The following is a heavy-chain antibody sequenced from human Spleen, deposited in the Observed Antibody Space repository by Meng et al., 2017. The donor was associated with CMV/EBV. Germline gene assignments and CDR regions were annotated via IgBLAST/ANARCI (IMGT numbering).Heavy chain of an antibody. CDR2: IYYSGST. CDR1: GGSFSGYY. CDR3: ARSGIKGLYYQNWFDP. V-gene: IGHV4-34*01. D-gene: IGHD2-2*01. Sequence: SETLSLTCAVYGGSFSGYYWGWIRQPPGKGLEWIGSIYYSGSTYYNPSLKSRVTISVDTSKNQFSLKLSSVTAADTAMYYCARSGIKGLYYQNWFDPWGQGTLVTVSS. J-gene: IGHJ5*02.